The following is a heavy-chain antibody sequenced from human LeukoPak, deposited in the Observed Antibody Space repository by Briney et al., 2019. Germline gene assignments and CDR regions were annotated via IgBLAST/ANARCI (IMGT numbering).Heavy chain of an antibody. V-gene: IGHV4-59*08. D-gene: IGHD3-10*01. J-gene: IGHJ4*02. CDR2: IFYSGST. Sequence: SETLSLTCTVSGGSVSNYYWSWIRQPPGKGLEWIGDIFYSGSTNYNPSLKSRVTISIDTSKNQFSLKLGSVTAADAAVYYCARQISAKYYFDYWGQGTLVTVSS. CDR1: GGSVSNYY. CDR3: ARQISAKYYFDY.